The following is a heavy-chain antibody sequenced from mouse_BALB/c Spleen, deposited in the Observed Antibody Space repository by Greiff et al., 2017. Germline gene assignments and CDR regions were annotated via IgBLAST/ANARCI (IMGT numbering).Heavy chain of an antibody. CDR1: GFNIKDYY. Sequence: VQLQQSGAELVRPGALVKLSCKASGFNIKDYYMHWVKQRPEQGLEWIGWIDPENGNTIYDPKFQGKASITADTSSNTAYLQLSSLTSEDTAVYYCASPSKYGNYSDYWGQGTTLTVSS. CDR3: ASPSKYGNYSDY. D-gene: IGHD2-10*02. CDR2: IDPENGNT. J-gene: IGHJ2*01. V-gene: IGHV14-1*02.